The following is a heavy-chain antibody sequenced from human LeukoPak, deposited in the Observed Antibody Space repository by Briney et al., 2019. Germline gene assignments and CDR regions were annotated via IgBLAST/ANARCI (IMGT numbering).Heavy chain of an antibody. V-gene: IGHV4-39*01. J-gene: IGHJ4*02. CDR3: ARHAGGIAAAGTRPFDY. Sequence: SETLSLTCTVSGASFSSSTYYWGWIRQPPGKGLEWIGCINYGGGTYYNPSLKSRVTMSVDTSKKQFSLKLSSVTAADTAVYYCARHAGGIAAAGTRPFDYWGQGTLVTDSS. CDR1: GASFSSSTYY. CDR2: INYGGGT. D-gene: IGHD6-13*01.